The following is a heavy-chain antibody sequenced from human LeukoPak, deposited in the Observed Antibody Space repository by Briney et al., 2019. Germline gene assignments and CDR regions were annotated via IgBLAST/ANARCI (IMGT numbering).Heavy chain of an antibody. D-gene: IGHD3-10*01. Sequence: TSETLSLTCAVYGGSFSGYYWSWIRQPPGKGLEWIGEINHSGSTNYNPSLKSRVTISVDTSKNQFSLKLSSVTAADTAVYYCARSYGPFDYWGQGTLVTVYS. CDR1: GGSFSGYY. CDR3: ARSYGPFDY. V-gene: IGHV4-34*01. CDR2: INHSGST. J-gene: IGHJ4*02.